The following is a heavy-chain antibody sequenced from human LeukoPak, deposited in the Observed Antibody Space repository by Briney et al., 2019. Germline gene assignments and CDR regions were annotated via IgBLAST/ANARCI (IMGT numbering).Heavy chain of an antibody. V-gene: IGHV1-8*03. CDR2: MNPNSGNT. CDR1: GYTFTSYD. J-gene: IGHJ6*03. CDR3: ARVSWGQEGSSSWKHYYYYYMDV. Sequence: GASVKVSCKASGYTFTSYDINWVRQATGQGLEWMGWMNPNSGNTGYAQKFQGRVTITRNTSISTAYMELSSLRSEDTAVYYCARVSWGQEGSSSWKHYYYYYMDVWGKGTTVTVSS. D-gene: IGHD6-13*01.